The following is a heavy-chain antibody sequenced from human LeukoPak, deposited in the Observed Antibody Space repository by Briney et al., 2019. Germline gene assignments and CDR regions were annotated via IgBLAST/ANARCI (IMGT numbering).Heavy chain of an antibody. J-gene: IGHJ6*03. CDR3: ATVDTAMVTPYYYYYMDV. CDR1: GFTFSDYY. D-gene: IGHD5-18*01. V-gene: IGHV3-11*04. CDR2: ISSSGSTI. Sequence: AGGSLRLSCAASGFTFSDYYMSWIRQATGKGLEWVSYISSSGSTIYYADSAKGRFTISRDNAKNSLYLQMNSLRAEDTAVYYCATVDTAMVTPYYYYYMDVWGKGTTVTVSS.